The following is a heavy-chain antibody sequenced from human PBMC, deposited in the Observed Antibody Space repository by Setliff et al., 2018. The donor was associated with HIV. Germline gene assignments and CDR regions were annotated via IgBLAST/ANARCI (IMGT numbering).Heavy chain of an antibody. CDR2: VIPIFSTS. D-gene: IGHD2-21*01. CDR1: GSTFTSYA. V-gene: IGHV1-69*13. CDR3: TRGRGIIGALVY. J-gene: IGHJ4*02. Sequence: SVKVSCKASGSTFTSYAINWVRQAPGQGLEWMGGVIPIFSTSNYAQRFQGRVTITADESTSTAYMELYNLRSEDTAMYYCTRGRGIIGALVYWGQGTLVTVSS.